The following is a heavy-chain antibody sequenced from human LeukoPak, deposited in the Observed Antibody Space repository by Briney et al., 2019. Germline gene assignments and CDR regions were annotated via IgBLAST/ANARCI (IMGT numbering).Heavy chain of an antibody. Sequence: PSETLSLTCTVSGGSISSYYWSWIRQPPGKGLEWIGYIYHSGSTYYNPSLKSRVTISVDRSKNQFSLKLSSVTAADTAVYYCARVAYSSTRRPRDHFDYWGQGTLVTVSS. V-gene: IGHV4-59*12. D-gene: IGHD6-13*01. CDR3: ARVAYSSTRRPRDHFDY. J-gene: IGHJ4*02. CDR1: GGSISSYY. CDR2: IYHSGST.